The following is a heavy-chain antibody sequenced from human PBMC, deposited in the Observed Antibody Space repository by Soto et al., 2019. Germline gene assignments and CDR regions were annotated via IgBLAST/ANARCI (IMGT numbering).Heavy chain of an antibody. Sequence: QVQVVQSGAEVKKPGASVRVSCKASGYTFSDYNMHWVRQAPGQRLERMAWINGGNGNTIYAQKFQGRLTVTRDTPASTAYMEVSSLRSEDTAVYYCARGPSSTLNPRYYYYGMDVRGQGTTVTVSS. D-gene: IGHD1-1*01. CDR3: ARGPSSTLNPRYYYYGMDV. CDR2: INGGNGNT. V-gene: IGHV1-3*01. CDR1: GYTFSDYN. J-gene: IGHJ6*02.